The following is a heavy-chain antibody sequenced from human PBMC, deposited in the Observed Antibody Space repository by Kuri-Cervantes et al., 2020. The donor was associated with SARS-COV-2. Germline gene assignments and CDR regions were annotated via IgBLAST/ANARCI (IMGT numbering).Heavy chain of an antibody. CDR2: IYPGDSDT. V-gene: IGHV5-51*01. Sequence: GESLKISCKGSGYSSPTYWISWVRQVPGKGLEWMGVIYPGDSDTRYSPSFQGQVTISADKSISTAYLQWSSLKASDTAMYYCARRDFGSGSYYLDYWGQGTLVTVSS. CDR3: ARRDFGSGSYYLDY. D-gene: IGHD3-10*01. CDR1: GYSSPTYW. J-gene: IGHJ4*02.